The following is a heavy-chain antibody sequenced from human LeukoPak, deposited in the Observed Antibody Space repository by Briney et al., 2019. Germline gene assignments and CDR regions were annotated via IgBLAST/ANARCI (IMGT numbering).Heavy chain of an antibody. J-gene: IGHJ3*02. V-gene: IGHV3-48*04. Sequence: SGGSLRLSCAASGFTFSSYSMNWVRQAPGKGLEWVSYISSSTIYYADSVKGRFTISRDNAKNSLYLQMNSLRAEDTAVYYCARDQRRNCGGDCYGIDAFDIWGQGTMVTVSS. CDR3: ARDQRRNCGGDCYGIDAFDI. D-gene: IGHD2-21*02. CDR2: ISSSTI. CDR1: GFTFSSYS.